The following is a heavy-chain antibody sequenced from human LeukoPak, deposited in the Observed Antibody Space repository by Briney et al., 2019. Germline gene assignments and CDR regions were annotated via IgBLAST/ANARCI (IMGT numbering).Heavy chain of an antibody. J-gene: IGHJ5*02. CDR1: GYTFTRYD. Sequence: GASVKVSCKACGYTFTRYDINWVGQAAGRGLEGMGWMNPNSGNTGYPQKFQGRVTMTRNTSISTAYMELSSLRSEDTAVYYCARLSAHYGDYKVDPWGQGTLVTVSS. CDR3: ARLSAHYGDYKVDP. D-gene: IGHD4-17*01. V-gene: IGHV1-8*01. CDR2: MNPNSGNT.